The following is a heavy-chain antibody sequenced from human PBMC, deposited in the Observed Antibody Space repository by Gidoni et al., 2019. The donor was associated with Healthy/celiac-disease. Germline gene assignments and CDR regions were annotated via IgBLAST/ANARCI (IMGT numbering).Heavy chain of an antibody. CDR2: ISGSGGST. Sequence: EVQLLESGGGLVQPGGSLRLSCAASGFTCSSYAMSWVRQSPGKGLEWVSAISGSGGSTYYADSVKGRFTISRDNSKNTLYLQMNSLRAEDTAVYYCAKDITPYCGGDCSMGVDYWGQGTLVTVSS. CDR1: GFTCSSYA. CDR3: AKDITPYCGGDCSMGVDY. D-gene: IGHD2-21*02. J-gene: IGHJ4*02. V-gene: IGHV3-23*01.